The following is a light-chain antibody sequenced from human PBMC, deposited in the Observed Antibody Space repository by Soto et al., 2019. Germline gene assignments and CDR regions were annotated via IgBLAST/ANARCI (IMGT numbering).Light chain of an antibody. CDR3: KQYNNRPRT. Sequence: EIVMSQSPATLSVSPGEGATLSCRASQSVSSNLAWYQQKPGQAPRLLIYGAYTRATGIQARFSGTGFGTEFTLTISSLQSGDSAVYYCKQYNNRPRTFGQGTKVDIK. J-gene: IGKJ1*01. V-gene: IGKV3-15*01. CDR2: GAY. CDR1: QSVSSN.